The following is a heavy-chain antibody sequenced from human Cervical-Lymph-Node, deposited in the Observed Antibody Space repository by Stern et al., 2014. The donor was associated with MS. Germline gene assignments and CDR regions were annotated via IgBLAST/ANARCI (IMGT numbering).Heavy chain of an antibody. CDR2: IGSGGDT. CDR1: GSPFSSYD. J-gene: IGHJ2*01. CDR3: AREVEDSRSSGWHFDL. V-gene: IGHV3-13*01. Sequence: EVQLVESGGVLVQPGGSLRLSCAASGSPFSSYDMHWVRQATGKRLEWVSAIGSGGDTYYSGSVKGRFTISRENAKNSLYLQMNSLRAGDTAVYYCAREVEDSRSSGWHFDLWGRGTLVTVSS. D-gene: IGHD6-6*01.